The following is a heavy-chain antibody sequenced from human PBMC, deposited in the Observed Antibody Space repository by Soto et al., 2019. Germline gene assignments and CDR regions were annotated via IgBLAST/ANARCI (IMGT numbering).Heavy chain of an antibody. CDR1: GGTFSSYA. CDR2: IIPIFGTA. D-gene: IGHD6-13*01. Sequence: QVQLVQSGAEVKKPGSSVKVSCKASGGTFSSYAISWVRQAPGQGLEWMGGIIPIFGTANYAQKFQGRVTINADESKSTAYMELSSLRSEDTAVYYCARAMEIAAPAPVYYFDYWGQGTLVTVSS. CDR3: ARAMEIAAPAPVYYFDY. J-gene: IGHJ4*02. V-gene: IGHV1-69*01.